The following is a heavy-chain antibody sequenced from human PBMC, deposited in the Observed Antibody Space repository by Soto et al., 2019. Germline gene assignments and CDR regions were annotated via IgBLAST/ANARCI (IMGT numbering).Heavy chain of an antibody. CDR1: GGTFSSYA. CDR3: ARPYSSSWYDQYNWFDP. D-gene: IGHD6-13*01. Sequence: SVKVSCKASGGTFSSYAISWVRQAPGQGLEWMGGIIPIFGTANYAQKFQGRVTITADESTSTAYMELSSLRSEDTAVYYCARPYSSSWYDQYNWFDPWGQGTLVTVSS. J-gene: IGHJ5*02. CDR2: IIPIFGTA. V-gene: IGHV1-69*13.